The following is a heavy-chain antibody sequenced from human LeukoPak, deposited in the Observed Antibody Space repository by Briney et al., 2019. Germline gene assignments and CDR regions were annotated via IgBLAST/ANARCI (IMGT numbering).Heavy chain of an antibody. Sequence: ASVKVSCKASGYTFTGCYMHWVRQAPGQGREWMGWINPNSGGTNYAQKFQGRVTMTRDTSISTAYMELSRLRSDDTAVYYCARDKMTFAFDIWGQGTMVTVSS. D-gene: IGHD3-16*01. J-gene: IGHJ3*02. V-gene: IGHV1-2*02. CDR2: INPNSGGT. CDR3: ARDKMTFAFDI. CDR1: GYTFTGCY.